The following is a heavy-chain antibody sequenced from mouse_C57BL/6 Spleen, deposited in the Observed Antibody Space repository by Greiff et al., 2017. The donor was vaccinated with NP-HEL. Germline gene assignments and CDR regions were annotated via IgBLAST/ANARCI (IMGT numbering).Heavy chain of an antibody. CDR2: IYPGSGNT. Sequence: QVQLQQSGAELVRPGASVKLSCKASGYTFTDYYINWVKQRPGQGLEWIARIYPGSGNTYYNEKFKGKATLTAEKSSSTAYMQLSSLTSEDSAVYFCARTFYYSNYNWYFDVWGTGTTVTVSS. CDR1: GYTFTDYY. V-gene: IGHV1-76*01. CDR3: ARTFYYSNYNWYFDV. D-gene: IGHD2-5*01. J-gene: IGHJ1*03.